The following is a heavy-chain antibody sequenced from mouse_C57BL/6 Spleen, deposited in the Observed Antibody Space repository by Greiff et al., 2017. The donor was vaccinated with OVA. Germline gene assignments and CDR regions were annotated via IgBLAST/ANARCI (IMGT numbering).Heavy chain of an antibody. CDR2: IKPSNGGT. V-gene: IGHV1-53*01. Sequence: VQLQQPGTELVKPGASVKLSCKASGYTFTSYWMHWVKQRPGQGLEWIGNIKPSNGGTNYNEKFKSKATLTVDKSSSTAYMQLSSLTSEDSAVYYCARWGLEDYYAMDYWGQGTSVTVSS. D-gene: IGHD2-4*01. CDR3: ARWGLEDYYAMDY. CDR1: GYTFTSYW. J-gene: IGHJ4*01.